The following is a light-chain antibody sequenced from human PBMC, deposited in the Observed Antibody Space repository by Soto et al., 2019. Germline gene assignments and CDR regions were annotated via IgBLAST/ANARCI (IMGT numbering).Light chain of an antibody. Sequence: NFMLTQPHSVSESPGKTVTISCTRSSGNIVSNYVQWYQQRPGSSPTTVIYEDDDRPSGVPDRFSASIDTSSNSASLTISVLKTEDEADYYCQSYDADILIFGGGTKLTVL. CDR3: QSYDADILI. V-gene: IGLV6-57*01. CDR2: EDD. J-gene: IGLJ2*01. CDR1: SGNIVSNY.